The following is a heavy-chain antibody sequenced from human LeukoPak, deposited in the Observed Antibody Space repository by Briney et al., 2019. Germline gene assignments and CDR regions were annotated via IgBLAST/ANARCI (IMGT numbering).Heavy chain of an antibody. CDR1: GYTFTSYA. J-gene: IGHJ4*02. Sequence: ASVKVSCKASGYTFTSYAMNWLRQAPGQGLEWMGWINTNTGNPTYAQGFTGRFVFSLDTSVSTAYLQISSLKAEDTAVYYCARSTIFGVYRYFGYWGQGTLVTVSS. D-gene: IGHD3-3*01. V-gene: IGHV7-4-1*02. CDR3: ARSTIFGVYRYFGY. CDR2: INTNTGNP.